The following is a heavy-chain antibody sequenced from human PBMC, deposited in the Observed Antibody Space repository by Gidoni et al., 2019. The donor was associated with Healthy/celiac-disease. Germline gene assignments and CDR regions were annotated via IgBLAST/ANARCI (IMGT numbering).Heavy chain of an antibody. CDR3: ARVLPATVTPGGYYYYGMDV. Sequence: QVQLQESGPGLVKPSETLSLTCTVSGGSIRSYYWSWIRQPPGKGLEWIGYIYYSGSTNYNPSLKSRVTISVDTSKNQFSLKLSSVTAADTAVYYCARVLPATVTPGGYYYYGMDVWGQGTTVTVSS. V-gene: IGHV4-59*01. CDR2: IYYSGST. CDR1: GGSIRSYY. D-gene: IGHD4-4*01. J-gene: IGHJ6*02.